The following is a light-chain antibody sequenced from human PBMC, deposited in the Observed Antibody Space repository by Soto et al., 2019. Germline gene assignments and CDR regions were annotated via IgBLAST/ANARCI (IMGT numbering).Light chain of an antibody. V-gene: IGLV2-11*01. CDR2: VVT. CDR1: SFDVGGSNS. CDR3: CSYAGTYTYV. J-gene: IGLJ1*01. Sequence: SVMTQPRSLSATPGQSVTLSCTGTSFDVGGSNSASWYQQRPGKAPKLMIYVVTKRPSGVPARFSGSKSGNTASLTISGLQAEDEADYYCCSYAGTYTYVFGTGTKV.